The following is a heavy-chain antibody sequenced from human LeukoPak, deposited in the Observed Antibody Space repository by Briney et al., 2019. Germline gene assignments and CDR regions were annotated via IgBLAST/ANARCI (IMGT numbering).Heavy chain of an antibody. Sequence: ASVKVSCKASGYTFTGHYIHWVRQAPGQGLEWVGWVNPKSGGTNYAQKFLDRVTMTTDMSISTAYMELIRLRSRDTAVYFCARGSSKYAFGYYMDVWGKGTSIIVSS. CDR1: GYTFTGHY. J-gene: IGHJ6*03. CDR2: VNPKSGGT. CDR3: ARGSSKYAFGYYMDV. D-gene: IGHD4-11*01. V-gene: IGHV1-2*02.